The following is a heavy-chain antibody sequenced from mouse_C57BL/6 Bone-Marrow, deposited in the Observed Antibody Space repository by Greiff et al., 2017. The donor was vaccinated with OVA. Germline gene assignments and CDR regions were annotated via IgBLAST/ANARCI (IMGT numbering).Heavy chain of an antibody. V-gene: IGHV5-4*01. CDR3: ARDGDGYLDY. CDR1: GFTFSSYA. Sequence: EVQRVESGGGLVKPGGSLKLSCAASGFTFSSYAMSWVRQTPEKRLEWVATISDGGSYTYYPDNVKGRFTISRDNAKNNLYLQMSHLKSEDTAMYYCARDGDGYLDYWGQGTTLTVSS. J-gene: IGHJ2*01. CDR2: ISDGGSYT. D-gene: IGHD2-3*01.